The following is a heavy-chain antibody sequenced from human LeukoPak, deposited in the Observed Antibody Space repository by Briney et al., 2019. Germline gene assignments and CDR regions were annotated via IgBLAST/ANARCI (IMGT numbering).Heavy chain of an antibody. J-gene: IGHJ4*02. Sequence: GGSLRLSCAASGFTFSSSWTHWVRQTPGKGLVWVSRMNSDVSITTYADSVKGRFTISRDNAKNMAFLQMNSLRAEDTAVYYCVRALNGEDDYWGQGALVIVSS. CDR3: VRALNGEDDY. D-gene: IGHD3-9*01. V-gene: IGHV3-74*03. CDR1: GFTFSSSW. CDR2: MNSDVSIT.